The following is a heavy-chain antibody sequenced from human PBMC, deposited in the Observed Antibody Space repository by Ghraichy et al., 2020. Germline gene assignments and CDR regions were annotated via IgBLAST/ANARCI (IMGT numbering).Heavy chain of an antibody. V-gene: IGHV4-30-4*01. Sequence: SETLSLTCTVSGGSISSGDYYWSWIRQPPGKGLEWIGYIYYSGSTYYNPSLKSRVTISVDTSKNQFSLKLSSVTAADTAVYYCARSALWFGELFSERGWFDPWGQGTLVTVSS. J-gene: IGHJ5*02. D-gene: IGHD3-10*01. CDR1: GGSISSGDYY. CDR2: IYYSGST. CDR3: ARSALWFGELFSERGWFDP.